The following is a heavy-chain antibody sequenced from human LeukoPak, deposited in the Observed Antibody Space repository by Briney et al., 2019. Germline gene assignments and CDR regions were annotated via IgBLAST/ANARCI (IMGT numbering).Heavy chain of an antibody. Sequence: PGGSLRLSCAASGFTFNSYWMHWVSQAPGMGLVWVSRINSDGISTSYADSVKGRFTISRDNAKNTLYLQMNSLRAEDTAVYYCARGVSGTYRLDYWGQGTLVTVSS. J-gene: IGHJ4*02. CDR1: GFTFNSYW. D-gene: IGHD3-16*02. V-gene: IGHV3-74*01. CDR2: INSDGIST. CDR3: ARGVSGTYRLDY.